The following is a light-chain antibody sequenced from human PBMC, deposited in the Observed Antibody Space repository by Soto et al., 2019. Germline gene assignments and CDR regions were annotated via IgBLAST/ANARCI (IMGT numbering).Light chain of an antibody. CDR2: DVS. J-gene: IGLJ1*01. CDR3: TSYTSSSTPYV. Sequence: QSALTQPASVSGSPGQSITISCTGTSSDVGGYNYVSWYQQHPGKAPKLMIYDVSNRPSGVSNRFSGSKSGNTASLTISRLQAEDEGDYYCTSYTSSSTPYVFGTGTKLTVL. CDR1: SSDVGGYNY. V-gene: IGLV2-14*01.